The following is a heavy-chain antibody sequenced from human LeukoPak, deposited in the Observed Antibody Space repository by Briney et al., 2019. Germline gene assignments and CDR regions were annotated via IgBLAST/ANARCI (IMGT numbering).Heavy chain of an antibody. CDR1: GFTFSSYW. Sequence: GGSLRLSCAASGFTFSSYWMHWVRQVPGKGPVWVSRINGDGTTSYADSVKGRFTISRNNAKNTLYLQMNNLRVEDTAVYYCARDGSLPDYWGQGTLVTVSS. CDR3: ARDGSLPDY. J-gene: IGHJ4*02. V-gene: IGHV3-74*01. CDR2: INGDGTT.